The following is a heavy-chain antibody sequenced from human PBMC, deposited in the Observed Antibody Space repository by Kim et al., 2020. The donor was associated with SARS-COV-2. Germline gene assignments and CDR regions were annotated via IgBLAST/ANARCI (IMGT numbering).Heavy chain of an antibody. CDR3: ARGVRQLVR. V-gene: IGHV4-34*01. D-gene: IGHD6-13*01. CDR1: GGSFSGYY. Sequence: SETLSLTCAVYGGSFSGYYWSWIRQPPGKGLEWIGEINHSGSTNYNPSLKSRVTISVDTSKNQFSLKLSSVTAADTAVYYCARGVRQLVRWGQGTLVTVSS. CDR2: INHSGST. J-gene: IGHJ4*02.